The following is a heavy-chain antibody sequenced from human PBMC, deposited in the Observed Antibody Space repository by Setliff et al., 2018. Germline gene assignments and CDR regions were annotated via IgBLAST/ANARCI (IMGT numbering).Heavy chain of an antibody. Sequence: SETLSLTCTVSGYSISSGYYWGWIRQPPGKGLEWIGNMYQSGTTYYSAALQSRVTLSIDTSKNHFSLKVSSVTAADTAVYYCARAASGNSKYYFDYWGQGTLVTVSS. D-gene: IGHD3-3*01. J-gene: IGHJ4*02. CDR3: ARAASGNSKYYFDY. CDR2: MYQSGTT. V-gene: IGHV4-38-2*02. CDR1: GYSISSGYY.